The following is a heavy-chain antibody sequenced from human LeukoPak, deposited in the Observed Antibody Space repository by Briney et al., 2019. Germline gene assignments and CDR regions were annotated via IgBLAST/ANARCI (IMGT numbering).Heavy chain of an antibody. D-gene: IGHD6-25*01. CDR1: GYRFTSYW. CDR2: IHPGEYER. V-gene: IGHV5-51*01. CDR3: ARRTDSGWKWFDP. Sequence: GESLKISCKASGYRFTSYWIGWVRQMPGKGLEWMGVIHPGEYERRYSPSFEGQVTISADRSISTAYMQWSSLKASDTAMYYCARRTDSGWKWFDPWGQGTLVTVSS. J-gene: IGHJ5*02.